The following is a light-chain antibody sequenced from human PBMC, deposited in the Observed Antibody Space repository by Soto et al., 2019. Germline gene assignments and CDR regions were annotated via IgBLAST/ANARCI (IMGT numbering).Light chain of an antibody. CDR1: QSVSSSY. CDR3: QQYGSSPYT. J-gene: IGKJ2*01. V-gene: IGKV3-20*01. Sequence: EIVLTQSPGTLCLSPGERATLSCRASQSVSSSYLAWYQQKPGQAPRLLIYGASNRATGVPDRFSGSGSVTDFTLTISRLEPEDFAVYYCQQYGSSPYTFGQGTKLEIK. CDR2: GAS.